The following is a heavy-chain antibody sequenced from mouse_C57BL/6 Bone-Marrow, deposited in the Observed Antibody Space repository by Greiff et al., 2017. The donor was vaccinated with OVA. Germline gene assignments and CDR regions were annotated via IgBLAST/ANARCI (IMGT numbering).Heavy chain of an antibody. CDR1: GYTFTSYW. J-gene: IGHJ2*01. V-gene: IGHV1-55*01. CDR2: IYPGSGST. CDR3: ARASQASYYFDY. Sequence: QVQLQQPGAELVKPGASVKMSCKASGYTFTSYWITWVKQRPGQGLEWIGDIYPGSGSTNYNEKFKSKATLTVDTSSSTAYMQLSSLTSQDSAVFFCARASQASYYFDYWGEGTTLTVSS. D-gene: IGHD3-2*02.